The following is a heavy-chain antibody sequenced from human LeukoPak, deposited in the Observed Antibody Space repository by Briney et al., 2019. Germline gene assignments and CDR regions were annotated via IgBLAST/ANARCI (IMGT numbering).Heavy chain of an antibody. CDR3: ASGYSYGYLGY. CDR2: IWYDGSNK. V-gene: IGHV3-33*01. D-gene: IGHD5-18*01. Sequence: GGSLRLSCAASGFTFSSYGMHWVRQAPGKGLEWVAVIWYDGSNKYYADSVKGRFTISRDNSKNTLYLQMNSLRAEDTAVYYCASGYSYGYLGYWGQGTLVTVSS. J-gene: IGHJ4*02. CDR1: GFTFSSYG.